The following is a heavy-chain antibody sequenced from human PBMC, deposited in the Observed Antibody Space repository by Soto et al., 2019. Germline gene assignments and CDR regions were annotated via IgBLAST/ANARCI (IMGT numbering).Heavy chain of an antibody. CDR3: AKDLRSFGTMFRGIDAVDI. D-gene: IGHD3-10*01. CDR2: ISGSGGST. CDR1: GFTFSSYA. Sequence: EVQLLESGGGLVQPGGSLRLSCAASGFTFSSYAMSWVRQAPGKGLEWVAAISGSGGSTYYADSVKGRFTISRDNSKNTLYLQMNSLRAEDTAVYDCAKDLRSFGTMFRGIDAVDIWGQGTMVTVSS. J-gene: IGHJ3*02. V-gene: IGHV3-23*01.